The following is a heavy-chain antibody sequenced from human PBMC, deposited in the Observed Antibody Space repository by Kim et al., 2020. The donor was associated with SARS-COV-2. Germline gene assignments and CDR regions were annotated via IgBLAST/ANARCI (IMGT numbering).Heavy chain of an antibody. CDR1: GGSISSYY. J-gene: IGHJ5*02. Sequence: SETLSLTCTVSGGSISSYYWSWIRQPPGKGLEWIGYIYYSGSTNYNPSLKSRVTMSVDTSKNQFSLKLRSVTAADTAVYYCARMYTSGTNWFDPWGQGTLVTVSS. V-gene: IGHV4-59*13. CDR3: ARMYTSGTNWFDP. CDR2: IYYSGST. D-gene: IGHD6-19*01.